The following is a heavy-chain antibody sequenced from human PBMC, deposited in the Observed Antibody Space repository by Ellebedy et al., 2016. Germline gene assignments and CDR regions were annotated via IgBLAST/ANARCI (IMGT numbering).Heavy chain of an antibody. Sequence: SETLSLTCTVSGGSISSYYWSWIRQPPGKGLEWIGYIYYSGSTNYNPSLKSRVTISVDTSKNQFSLKLSSVTAADTAVYYCAREGEGTSLLWLWGQGTLVTVSS. D-gene: IGHD3-10*01. CDR3: AREGEGTSLLWL. V-gene: IGHV4-59*01. J-gene: IGHJ4*02. CDR1: GGSISSYY. CDR2: IYYSGST.